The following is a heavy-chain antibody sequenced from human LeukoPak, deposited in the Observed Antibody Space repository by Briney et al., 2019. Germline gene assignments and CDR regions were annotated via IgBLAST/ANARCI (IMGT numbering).Heavy chain of an antibody. CDR3: AKVAPYYYDSSGQRSAFDY. J-gene: IGHJ4*02. CDR1: GGSISSYY. V-gene: IGHV4-59*08. CDR2: IYYSGST. D-gene: IGHD3-22*01. Sequence: PSETLSLTCTVSGGSISSYYWSWIRQPPGKGLEWIGYIYYSGSTNYNPSLKSRVTISVDTSKNQFSLKLSSVTAADTAVYYCAKVAPYYYDSSGQRSAFDYWGQGTLVTVSS.